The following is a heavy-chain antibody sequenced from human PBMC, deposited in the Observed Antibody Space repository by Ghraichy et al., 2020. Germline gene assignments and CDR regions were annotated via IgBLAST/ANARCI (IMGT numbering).Heavy chain of an antibody. V-gene: IGHV3-15*01. CDR1: GLTFRDAW. J-gene: IGHJ4*02. CDR3: ATDYRGAFGY. Sequence: GGSLRLSCAVSGLTFRDAWMSWVRQAPGKGREWVGRIKSKTDVGTADYVEPVKGRFTISRDDSKTILYLQMSGLKTEDTALYYCATDYRGAFGYWGQGTLVTVSS. CDR2: IKSKTDVGTA. D-gene: IGHD1-26*01.